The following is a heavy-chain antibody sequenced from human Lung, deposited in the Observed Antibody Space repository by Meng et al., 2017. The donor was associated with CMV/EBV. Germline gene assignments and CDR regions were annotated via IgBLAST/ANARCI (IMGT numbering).Heavy chain of an antibody. J-gene: IGHJ4*02. Sequence: SETLSLXCTVSGGSISSSSYYWGWIRQPPGKGLEWIGSIYYSGSTYYNPSLKSRVTISVDTSKNQFSLKLSSVTAADTAVYYCARPIYSSSSFDYWGQGPLVTVSS. CDR3: ARPIYSSSSFDY. CDR1: GGSISSSSYY. D-gene: IGHD6-6*01. V-gene: IGHV4-39*01. CDR2: IYYSGST.